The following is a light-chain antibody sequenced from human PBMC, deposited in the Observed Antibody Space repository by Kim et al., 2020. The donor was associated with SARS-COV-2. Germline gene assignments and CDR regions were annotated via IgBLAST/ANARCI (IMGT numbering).Light chain of an antibody. Sequence: GQSVPLSCTGTSSDVGGYTSVSWYHHHPGKAPKVMIYDVSQRPSGVPDRFSGSKSGNTASLTISGLQAEDEAEYYCCSYAGSYTWVFGGGTQLTVL. V-gene: IGLV2-11*01. CDR1: SSDVGGYTS. CDR2: DVS. J-gene: IGLJ3*02. CDR3: CSYAGSYTWV.